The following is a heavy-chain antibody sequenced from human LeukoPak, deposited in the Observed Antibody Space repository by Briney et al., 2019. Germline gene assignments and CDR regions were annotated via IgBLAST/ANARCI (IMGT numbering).Heavy chain of an antibody. CDR3: AKALGSSSSSPYSAY. D-gene: IGHD6-6*01. CDR2: INDRGGST. V-gene: IGHV3-23*01. Sequence: GGSLRLSCAASGFTFSSYAMTWVRQAPGKGLEWVSGINDRGGSTFYANSVKGRFTISRDNSKNTLYLQMSSQRVEDTAVYYCAKALGSSSSSPYSAYWGQGTLVTVSS. J-gene: IGHJ4*02. CDR1: GFTFSSYA.